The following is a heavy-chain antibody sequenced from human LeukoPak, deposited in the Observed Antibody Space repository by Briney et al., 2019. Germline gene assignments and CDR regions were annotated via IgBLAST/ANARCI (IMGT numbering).Heavy chain of an antibody. Sequence: SETLSLTCAVYGGSFSGSYWTWIRQPPGKGLEWIGEINHSGSTNYNPSLKSRVTISLDTSRNQFSLRLSSVTAADTAVYYCARVMTTVTTFKTYSYGMDVWGQGTTVTVSS. CDR1: GGSFSGSY. J-gene: IGHJ6*02. V-gene: IGHV4-34*01. D-gene: IGHD4-17*01. CDR3: ARVMTTVTTFKTYSYGMDV. CDR2: INHSGST.